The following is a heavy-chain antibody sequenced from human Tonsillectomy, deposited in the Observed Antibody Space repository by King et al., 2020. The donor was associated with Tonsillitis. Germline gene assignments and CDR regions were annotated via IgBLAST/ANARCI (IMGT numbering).Heavy chain of an antibody. CDR2: IKQDGSEK. CDR3: ARDNYDFWSGYSYSYYMDV. Sequence: VQLVESGGGLVQPGGSLRLSCAASGFTFSSYWMSWVRQAPGKGLEWVANIKQDGSEKYYVDSVKGRFTISRDNAKNSLYLQMNSLRAEDTAVHYCARDNYDFWSGYSYSYYMDVWGKGTTVTVSS. CDR1: GFTFSSYW. V-gene: IGHV3-7*03. J-gene: IGHJ6*03. D-gene: IGHD3-3*01.